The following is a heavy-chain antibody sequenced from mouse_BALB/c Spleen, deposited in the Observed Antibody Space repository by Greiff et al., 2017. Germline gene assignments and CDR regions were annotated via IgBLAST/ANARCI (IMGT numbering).Heavy chain of an antibody. Sequence: VQLQQSGPELVKPGASVKISCKASGYTFTDYNMHWVKQSHGKSLEWIGYIYPYNGGTGYNQKFKSKATLTVDNSSSTAYMELRSLTSEDSAVYYCAREDDYYGSSYLDYWGQGTTLTVSS. CDR1: GYTFTDYN. D-gene: IGHD1-1*01. V-gene: IGHV1S29*02. CDR2: IYPYNGGT. CDR3: AREDDYYGSSYLDY. J-gene: IGHJ2*01.